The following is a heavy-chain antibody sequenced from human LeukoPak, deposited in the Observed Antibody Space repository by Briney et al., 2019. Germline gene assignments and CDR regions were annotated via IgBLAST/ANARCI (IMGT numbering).Heavy chain of an antibody. CDR1: GFTFSSYA. J-gene: IGHJ3*02. CDR2: ISYDGSNK. V-gene: IGHV3-30*14. Sequence: GGSLRLSCAASGFTFSSYAMHWVRQAPGKGLEWVAVISYDGSNKYYADSVKGRFTISRDNSKNTLYLQMNSLRAEDTAVYYCARGARLWFGGSDAFDIWGQGTMVTVSS. CDR3: ARGARLWFGGSDAFDI. D-gene: IGHD3-10*01.